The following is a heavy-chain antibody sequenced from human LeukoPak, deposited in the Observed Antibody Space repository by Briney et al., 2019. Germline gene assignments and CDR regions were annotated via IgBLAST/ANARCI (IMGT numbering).Heavy chain of an antibody. J-gene: IGHJ6*02. CDR2: IYSGGST. CDR1: GFTVSSNY. D-gene: IGHD3-10*01. Sequence: GGSLRLSCAASGFTVSSNYMRWVRQPPGKGLGWVSVIYSGGSTYYADSVKGRFTISRDNSKNTLYLQMNSLRAEDTAVYYWARDRIRGQRGYGMDVWGQGTTVTVSS. CDR3: ARDRIRGQRGYGMDV. V-gene: IGHV3-66*02.